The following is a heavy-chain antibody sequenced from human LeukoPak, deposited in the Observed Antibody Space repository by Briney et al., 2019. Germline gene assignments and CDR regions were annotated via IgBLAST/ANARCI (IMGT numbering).Heavy chain of an antibody. CDR2: ISDNGGRT. D-gene: IGHD3-10*01. CDR1: GFTFSTYT. J-gene: IGHJ4*02. Sequence: GGSLRLSCAASGFTFSTYTMAWVRQAPGGGVGGVSGISDNGGRTYYADSVKGRFAISRDDSKSTLYLQMNSLRGEDTAVYYCAKDFGRNLGGPGYWGRGTLVIVSS. CDR3: AKDFGRNLGGPGY. V-gene: IGHV3-23*01.